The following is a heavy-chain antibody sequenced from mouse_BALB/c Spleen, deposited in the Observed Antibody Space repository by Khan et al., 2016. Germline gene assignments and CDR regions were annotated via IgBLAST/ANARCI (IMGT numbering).Heavy chain of an antibody. CDR2: ISYSGST. V-gene: IGHV3-2*02. Sequence: EVQLQESGPGLVKPSQSLSLTCTVTGYSITSGYGWNWLRQSPGNKLEWMGYISYSGSTNYNPSIKSCTTITRDTSKNQFFLQLNSVTTEDTATYYCARTARIKYWGQGTTLTVSS. CDR3: ARTARIKY. J-gene: IGHJ2*01. D-gene: IGHD1-2*01. CDR1: GYSITSGYG.